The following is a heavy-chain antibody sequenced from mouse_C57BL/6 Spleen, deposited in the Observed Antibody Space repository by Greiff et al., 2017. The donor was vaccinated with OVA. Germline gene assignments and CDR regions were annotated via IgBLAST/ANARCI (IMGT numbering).Heavy chain of an antibody. CDR1: GYTFTDYN. V-gene: IGHV1-18*01. Sequence: VQLQQSGPELVKPGASVKIPCKASGYTFTDYNMDWVKQSHGKSLEWIGDINPNNGGTIYNQKFKGKATLTVDKSSSTAYMELRSLTSEDTAVYYCARTLGDGNYGYVDVWGTGTTVTVSS. J-gene: IGHJ1*03. CDR3: ARTLGDGNYGYVDV. CDR2: INPNNGGT. D-gene: IGHD2-1*01.